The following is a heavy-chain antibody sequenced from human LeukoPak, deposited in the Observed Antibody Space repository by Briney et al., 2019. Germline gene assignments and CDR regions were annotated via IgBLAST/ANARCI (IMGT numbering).Heavy chain of an antibody. Sequence: KPSETPSLTCTVSGGSISSSSYYWGWIRQPPGKGLEWIGSIYYSGSTYYNPSLKSRVTISVDTSKNQFSLKLSSVTAADTAVYYCARGTWLRDFDYWGQGTLVTVSS. J-gene: IGHJ4*02. D-gene: IGHD5-12*01. CDR2: IYYSGST. CDR1: GGSISSSSYY. CDR3: ARGTWLRDFDY. V-gene: IGHV4-39*07.